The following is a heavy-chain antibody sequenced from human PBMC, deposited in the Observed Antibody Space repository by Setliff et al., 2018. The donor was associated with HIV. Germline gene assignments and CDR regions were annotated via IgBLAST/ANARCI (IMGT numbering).Heavy chain of an antibody. CDR3: ASQPAYSTDWYPPGYFDH. Sequence: PSETLSLTCTVSGGFVSRSSYYWGWIRQPRGKRLEWIGTIYYNGDTQYNPSFKSRVIMSVDTSKNQFSLRLISVTAADTAVYYCASQPAYSTDWYPPGYFDHWGQGTLVTVSS. CDR1: GGFVSRSSYY. CDR2: IYYNGDT. V-gene: IGHV4-39*01. J-gene: IGHJ4*02. D-gene: IGHD6-19*01.